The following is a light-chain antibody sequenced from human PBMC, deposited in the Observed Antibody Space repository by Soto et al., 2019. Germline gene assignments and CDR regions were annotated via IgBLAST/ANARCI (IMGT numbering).Light chain of an antibody. CDR3: QQYSSYPWT. CDR2: DAS. V-gene: IGKV1-5*01. J-gene: IGKJ1*01. CDR1: QTISSW. Sequence: DIQMTQSPSTLSASVGDRVTITCRPSQTISSWLAWYQQKPGRAPNLLIYDASSLESGVPSRFSGSGSETEFTLTISSLQPDDVATDYCQQYSSYPWTVGQGTNVEI.